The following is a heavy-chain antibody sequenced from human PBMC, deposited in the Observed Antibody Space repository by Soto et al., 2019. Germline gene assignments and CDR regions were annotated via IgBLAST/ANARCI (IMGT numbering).Heavy chain of an antibody. Sequence: EVQLVESGGGLVQPGGSLRLSCAASGFTFSSYWMSWVRQAPRKGLEWVANIKQDGSEKYYVDSVKGRFTISRDNAKNSLYLQMNSLRAEDTAVYYCARATAYYYGSGSYYTFDYWGQGTLVTVSS. V-gene: IGHV3-7*03. CDR2: IKQDGSEK. CDR1: GFTFSSYW. J-gene: IGHJ4*02. D-gene: IGHD3-10*01. CDR3: ARATAYYYGSGSYYTFDY.